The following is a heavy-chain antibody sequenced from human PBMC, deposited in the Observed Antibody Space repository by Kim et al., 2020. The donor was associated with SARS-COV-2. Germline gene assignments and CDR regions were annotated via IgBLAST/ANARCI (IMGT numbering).Heavy chain of an antibody. D-gene: IGHD3-16*01. CDR2: IYYSGST. CDR1: GGSISSYY. J-gene: IGHJ6*02. V-gene: IGHV4-59*13. CDR3: ARDKAWDYYYGMDV. Sequence: SETLSLTCTVSGGSISSYYWSWIRQPPGKGLEWIGYIYYSGSTNYNPSLKSRVTISVDTSKNQFSLKLSSVTAADTAVYYCARDKAWDYYYGMDVWGQGTTVTVSS.